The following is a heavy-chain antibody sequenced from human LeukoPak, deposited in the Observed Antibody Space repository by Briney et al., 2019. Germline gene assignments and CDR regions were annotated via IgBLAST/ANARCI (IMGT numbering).Heavy chain of an antibody. D-gene: IGHD3-22*01. CDR2: IYPGDSDT. CDR1: GYSFTSYW. V-gene: IGHV5-51*01. Sequence: GESLKISCKGSGYSFTSYWIGWVRQMPGKGLEWMGIIYPGDSDTRYSPSFQGQVTISADKSISTAYLQWSSLKASDTAMYYCARLRTRITMIGDAFDIWGQGTMVTVSS. J-gene: IGHJ3*02. CDR3: ARLRTRITMIGDAFDI.